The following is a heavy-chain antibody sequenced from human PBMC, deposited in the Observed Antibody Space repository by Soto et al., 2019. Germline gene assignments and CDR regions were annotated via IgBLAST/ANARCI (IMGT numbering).Heavy chain of an antibody. CDR1: GYTFTNND. CDR3: ARMETFGSLNWFDP. Sequence: ASVKVSCKASGYTFTNNDVSWVRQATGQGLEWMGWMNPGSGDTGYAQKFQGRVTMTRDISIATAYMELSSLRSDDTAIYYCARMETFGSLNWFDPWGQGTLVTVSS. CDR2: MNPGSGDT. D-gene: IGHD3-16*01. J-gene: IGHJ5*02. V-gene: IGHV1-8*02.